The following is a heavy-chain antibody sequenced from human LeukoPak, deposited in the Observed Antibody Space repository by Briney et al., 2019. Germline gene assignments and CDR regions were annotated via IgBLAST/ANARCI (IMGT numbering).Heavy chain of an antibody. J-gene: IGHJ4*02. V-gene: IGHV3-72*01. D-gene: IGHD5-24*01. Sequence: GGSLRLSCAASGFTFSDHYMDWVRQAPGKGLEWVGRTRNKADSYTTDYAASVKGRFSISRDDSQNSLFLQMNSLKTEDTAVYYCARDTRDGIDYWGQGTLATVSS. CDR2: TRNKADSYTT. CDR3: ARDTRDGIDY. CDR1: GFTFSDHY.